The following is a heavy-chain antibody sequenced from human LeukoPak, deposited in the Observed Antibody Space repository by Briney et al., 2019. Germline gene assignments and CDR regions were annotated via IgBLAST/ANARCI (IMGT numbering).Heavy chain of an antibody. CDR2: ISKDGSNK. CDR1: GFTFSSYN. CDR3: ARQPPAVAGLDY. J-gene: IGHJ4*02. V-gene: IGHV3-30*03. Sequence: GGSLRLSCAASGFTFSSYNMHWVRQAPGKGLEWVAVISKDGSNKYYADSVKGRFTISRDNSKNTVYVEMNSLRGEDTAVYYCARQPPAVAGLDYWGQGTLVTVSS. D-gene: IGHD6-19*01.